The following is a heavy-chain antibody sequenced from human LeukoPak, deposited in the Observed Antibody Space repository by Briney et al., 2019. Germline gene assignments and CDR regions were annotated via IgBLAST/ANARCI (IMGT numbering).Heavy chain of an antibody. D-gene: IGHD1-26*01. CDR1: GFSFSSYA. CDR3: ARDLGGKSQTNYGWFDP. Sequence: PGGSLRLSCAASGFSFSSYAMHWVRQAPGKGLEWVAVISYDGSNKYYADSAKGRFTISRDNSKNTLYLQMNSLRAEDTAVYYCARDLGGKSQTNYGWFDPWGQGTLVTVSS. V-gene: IGHV3-30-3*01. J-gene: IGHJ5*02. CDR2: ISYDGSNK.